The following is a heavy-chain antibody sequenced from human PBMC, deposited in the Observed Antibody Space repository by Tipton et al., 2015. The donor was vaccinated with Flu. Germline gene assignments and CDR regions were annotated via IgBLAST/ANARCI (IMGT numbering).Heavy chain of an antibody. Sequence: TLSLTCTVSGAYINGGNYYWSWVRQTAGKGLEWIGRIYAGGATNYNPSLKSRVSISMDTSSNHFTLKLSSVAAADTAIYYCARDGKSDAVDIWSQGTMVTVSS. CDR2: IYAGGAT. CDR3: ARDGKSDAVDI. D-gene: IGHD1-26*01. J-gene: IGHJ3*02. CDR1: GAYINGGNYY. V-gene: IGHV4-61*02.